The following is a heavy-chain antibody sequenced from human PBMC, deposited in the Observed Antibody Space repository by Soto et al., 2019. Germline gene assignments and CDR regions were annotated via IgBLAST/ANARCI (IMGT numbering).Heavy chain of an antibody. D-gene: IGHD3-10*01. CDR3: TTIPRITMVRGPSYYYYYMDV. V-gene: IGHV3-15*01. Sequence: GGSLRLSCAASGFTFSNAWMSWVRQAPGKGLEWVGRIKSKTDGGTTDYAAPVKGRFTISRDDSKNTLYLQMNSLKTEDTAVYYCTTIPRITMVRGPSYYYYYMDVWGKGTTVTVS. CDR2: IKSKTDGGTT. CDR1: GFTFSNAW. J-gene: IGHJ6*03.